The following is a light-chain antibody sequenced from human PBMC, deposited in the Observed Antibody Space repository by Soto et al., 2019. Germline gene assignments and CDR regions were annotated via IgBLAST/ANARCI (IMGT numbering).Light chain of an antibody. J-gene: IGKJ2*01. V-gene: IGKV4-1*01. Sequence: DIVMTQSPDSLAVSLGERATINCKSSQSVLYSSNNNNYLAWYQQKPGQPPKLLIYWASTRESGVPDRFSGSGSGTDFTLTISSLQAEDVAVYYCQQYDSLPYTFGQGTKLEIK. CDR3: QQYDSLPYT. CDR1: QSVLYSSNNNNY. CDR2: WAS.